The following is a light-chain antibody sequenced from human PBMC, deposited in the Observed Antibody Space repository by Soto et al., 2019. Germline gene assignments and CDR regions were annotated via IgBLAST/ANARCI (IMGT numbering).Light chain of an antibody. CDR2: GNS. V-gene: IGLV1-40*01. CDR1: SSNIGAGYD. J-gene: IGLJ3*02. Sequence: QSVLTQPPSVSGAPGQRVTISCTGSSSNIGAGYDVHWYQQLPGTAPKLLIYGNSNRLSGVPDRFSGSKSGTSASLAITGLQAEDEADYYCQSYDSSLSAPVFGGGTKVTVL. CDR3: QSYDSSLSAPV.